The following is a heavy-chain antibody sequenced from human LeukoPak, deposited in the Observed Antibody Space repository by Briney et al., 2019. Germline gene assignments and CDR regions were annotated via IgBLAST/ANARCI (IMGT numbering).Heavy chain of an antibody. V-gene: IGHV1-3*01. Sequence: ASVKVSCKASGYTFTSYAMHWVRQAPGQRLEWMGWISAGNGNTKYSQKFQGRVTITRDTSASTAYMELSSLRSEDTAVYYCARVEDYYDSSGYSDAFDIWGQGTMVTVSS. CDR2: ISAGNGNT. D-gene: IGHD3-22*01. CDR3: ARVEDYYDSSGYSDAFDI. CDR1: GYTFTSYA. J-gene: IGHJ3*02.